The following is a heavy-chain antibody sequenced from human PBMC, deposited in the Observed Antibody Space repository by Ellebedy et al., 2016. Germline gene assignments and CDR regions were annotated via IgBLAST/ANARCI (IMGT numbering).Heavy chain of an antibody. CDR2: IKHSGST. J-gene: IGHJ1*01. CDR1: GGSISNSDYY. CDR3: ARGPHYYASGTSYNNPRAEYFQY. V-gene: IGHV4-39*07. D-gene: IGHD3-10*01. Sequence: SETLSLTCTVSGGSISNSDYYWTWIRQAPGKGLEWIGEIKHSGSTNYDPSLKSRVSISVDTSKNQFSLKMNSVTAADTAVYYCARGPHYYASGTSYNNPRAEYFQYWGQGTLVTVSS.